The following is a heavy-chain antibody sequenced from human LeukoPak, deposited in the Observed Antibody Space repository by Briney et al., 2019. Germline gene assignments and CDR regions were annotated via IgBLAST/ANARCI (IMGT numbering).Heavy chain of an antibody. J-gene: IGHJ4*02. Sequence: SGGSLRLSCAASGFTFSSYAMHWVRQAPGKGLEGVAVISFDGSNKYYADSVKGRFTISRDSSKNTLYLQRNSLRAADTAVYYCARGSGYSYSFTGRERTKSRLDYWGQGTLVTVSS. V-gene: IGHV3-30*04. CDR2: ISFDGSNK. CDR3: ARGSGYSYSFTGRERTKSRLDY. CDR1: GFTFSSYA. D-gene: IGHD5-18*01.